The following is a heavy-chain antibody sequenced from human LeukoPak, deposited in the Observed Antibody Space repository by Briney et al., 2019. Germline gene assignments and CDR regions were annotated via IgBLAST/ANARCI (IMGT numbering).Heavy chain of an antibody. CDR3: ARDRYSYGPRWTPDAFDI. D-gene: IGHD5-18*01. J-gene: IGHJ3*02. V-gene: IGHV1-69*05. CDR1: GGTFSSYA. Sequence: ASVKVSCKASGGTFSSYAISWVRQAPGQGLEWMGGIIPIFGTANYAQKFQGRVTITRDTSASTAYMELSSLRSEDTAVYYCARDRYSYGPRWTPDAFDIWGQGTMVTVSS. CDR2: IIPIFGTA.